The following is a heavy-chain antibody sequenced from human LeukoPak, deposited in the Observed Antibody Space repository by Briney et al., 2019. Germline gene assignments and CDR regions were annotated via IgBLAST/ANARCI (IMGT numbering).Heavy chain of an antibody. V-gene: IGHV3-7*01. Sequence: GGSLRLSCVVSGFSFSSYWMSWVRQAPGKGLEWVANIKQDGSEKYYVDSVKGRFTMSRDNAKNSLYLQMNSLRAEDTAVYYCARVQWELRGVGSYFEYWGQGALVTVSS. CDR2: IKQDGSEK. CDR3: ARVQWELRGVGSYFEY. J-gene: IGHJ4*02. D-gene: IGHD1-26*01. CDR1: GFSFSSYW.